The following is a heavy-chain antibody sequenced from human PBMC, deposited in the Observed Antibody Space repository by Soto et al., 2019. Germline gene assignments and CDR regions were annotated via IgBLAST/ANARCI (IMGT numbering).Heavy chain of an antibody. V-gene: IGHV3-30-3*01. CDR1: GFTFSSYA. Sequence: QVQLVESGGGVVQPGRSLRLSCAASGFTFSSYAMHWVRQAPGKGLEWVAVISYDGSNKYYADSVKGRFTISRDNSKNTLYLQMNSLRAEDTAVYYCARDRYCSSTSCYGNWFDPWGQGTLVTVSS. CDR2: ISYDGSNK. J-gene: IGHJ5*02. D-gene: IGHD2-2*01. CDR3: ARDRYCSSTSCYGNWFDP.